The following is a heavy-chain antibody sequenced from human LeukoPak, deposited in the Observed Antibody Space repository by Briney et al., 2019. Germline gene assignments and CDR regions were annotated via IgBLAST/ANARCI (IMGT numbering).Heavy chain of an antibody. V-gene: IGHV4-59*08. CDR2: IYYSGYT. CDR1: NGSIDSYY. J-gene: IGHJ5*02. CDR3: ARVVDEHQLQTGWFDP. D-gene: IGHD6-13*01. Sequence: SETLSLTCTVSNGSIDSYYWSWIRQTPDKGLEWIGYIYYSGYTTYNPSLKSRVTMSVDTSKNQFSLKLSSVTAADTAVYYCARVVDEHQLQTGWFDPWGQGTLVTVSS.